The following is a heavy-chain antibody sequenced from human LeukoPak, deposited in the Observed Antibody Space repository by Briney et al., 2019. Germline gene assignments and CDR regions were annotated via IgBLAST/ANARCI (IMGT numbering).Heavy chain of an antibody. CDR2: IFYSGST. Sequence: SETLSLTCTVSSGSISTSNYYWGWVRQPPGKALEWIGNIFYSGSTYYSPSLKSRVTISVDTSKNQFSLKLSSVTAADTAVYYCARRGTAGWLQFTYYFDYWGQGTLVTVSS. D-gene: IGHD5-24*01. CDR1: SGSISTSNYY. J-gene: IGHJ4*02. V-gene: IGHV4-39*07. CDR3: ARRGTAGWLQFTYYFDY.